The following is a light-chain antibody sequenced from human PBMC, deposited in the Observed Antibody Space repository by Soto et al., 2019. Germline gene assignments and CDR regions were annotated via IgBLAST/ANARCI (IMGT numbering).Light chain of an antibody. CDR3: EGPSTSPGS. V-gene: IGKV3-11*01. J-gene: IGKJ4*01. Sequence: FSRWPKATIYYRASQSVSSYLAWYQQRPGQAPRLLIYDASNRATGVPARFSGCGHETAFALGLRSLQSDYSAVPNCEGPSTSPGSVAGGTQLEIK. CDR2: DAS. CDR1: QSVSSY.